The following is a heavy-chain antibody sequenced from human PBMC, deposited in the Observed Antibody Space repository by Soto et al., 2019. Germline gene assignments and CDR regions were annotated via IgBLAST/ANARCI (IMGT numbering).Heavy chain of an antibody. D-gene: IGHD2-2*02. V-gene: IGHV4-38-2*01. J-gene: IGHJ4*02. CDR2: IYHSGST. CDR1: GYSISSGYY. Sequence: SETLSLTCAVSGYSISSGYYWGWIRQPPGKGLEWIGSIYHSGSTYYNPSLKSRVTISVDTSKNQFSLKLSSVTTADTAVYYCASSAKLYCSSTSCYRAPDYWGQGTLVTVSS. CDR3: ASSAKLYCSSTSCYRAPDY.